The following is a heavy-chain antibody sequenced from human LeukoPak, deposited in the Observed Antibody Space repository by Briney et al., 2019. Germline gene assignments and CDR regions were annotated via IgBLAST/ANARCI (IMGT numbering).Heavy chain of an antibody. CDR2: ISAHNGIT. Sequence: ASVKVSCKASGYSFTSYGISWVRQAPGQGLEWMGWISAHNGITNYAQKLQGRVTMTTDTSTSTAYMELRSLRSDDTALYYCARIYCSSTSCYGEFDYWGQGTLVTVSS. CDR1: GYSFTSYG. D-gene: IGHD2-2*01. V-gene: IGHV1-18*01. CDR3: ARIYCSSTSCYGEFDY. J-gene: IGHJ4*02.